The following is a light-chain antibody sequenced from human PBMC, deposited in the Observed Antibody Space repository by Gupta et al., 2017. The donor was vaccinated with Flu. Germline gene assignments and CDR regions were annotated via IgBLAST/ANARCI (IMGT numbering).Light chain of an antibody. CDR3: SSYTSSSTYV. CDR2: EVS. J-gene: IGLJ1*01. V-gene: IGLV2-14*01. CDR1: SSDVGGYNY. Sequence: QSALPQPASVSGSPGPSITISCTGTSSDVGGYNYVSWYQQHPGKAPKLMIYEVSNRPSGVANRFSGSKSGNTASLTISGLQEEDEADYYCSSYTSSSTYVFGTGTKVTVL.